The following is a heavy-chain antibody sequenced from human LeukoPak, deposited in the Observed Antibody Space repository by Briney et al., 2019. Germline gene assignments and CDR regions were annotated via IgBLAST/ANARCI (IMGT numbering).Heavy chain of an antibody. D-gene: IGHD6-13*01. CDR1: GYSFPNYW. CDR2: IYPGDSDT. Sequence: PGESLKISCKGSGYSFPNYWIGWVRQMPGKGLEWMGIIYPGDSDTRYSPSFQGQVTISADKSISTAYLQWSSLKASDTAMYYCARQGSAAGPQPDFYFDYWGQGTLVTVSS. V-gene: IGHV5-51*01. CDR3: ARQGSAAGPQPDFYFDY. J-gene: IGHJ4*02.